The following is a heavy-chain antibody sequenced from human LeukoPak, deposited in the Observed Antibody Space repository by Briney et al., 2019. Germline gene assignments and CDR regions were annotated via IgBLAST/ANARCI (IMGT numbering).Heavy chain of an antibody. CDR2: IYYSGST. CDR3: ARAGDYGDFPEFWYFDL. V-gene: IGHV4-31*03. Sequence: PSQTLSLTCTVSGGSISSGGYYWSWIRQHPGKGLEWIGYIYYSGSTYYNPSLKSRVTISVDTSKNQFSLKLSSVTAADTAVYNCARAGDYGDFPEFWYFDLWGRGTLVTVSS. J-gene: IGHJ2*01. D-gene: IGHD4-17*01. CDR1: GGSISSGGYY.